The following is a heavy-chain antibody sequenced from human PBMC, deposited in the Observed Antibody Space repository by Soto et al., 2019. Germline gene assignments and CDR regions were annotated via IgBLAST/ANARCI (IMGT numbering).Heavy chain of an antibody. V-gene: IGHV4-59*01. D-gene: IGHD3-10*01. CDR1: GGSISSYY. Sequence: SSETLSLTCTVSGGSISSYYWSWIRQPPGKGLEWIGYIYYSGSTNYNPSLKSRVTISVDTSKNQFSLKLSSVTAADTAVYYCARLDGSGSYYGWFDPRGQGTLVTVSS. J-gene: IGHJ5*02. CDR3: ARLDGSGSYYGWFDP. CDR2: IYYSGST.